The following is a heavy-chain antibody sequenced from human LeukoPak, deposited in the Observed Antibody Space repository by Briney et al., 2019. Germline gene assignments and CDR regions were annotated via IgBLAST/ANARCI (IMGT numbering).Heavy chain of an antibody. J-gene: IGHJ4*02. V-gene: IGHV3-30-3*01. Sequence: GGSLRLSCAASGFTFSSYAMHWVRQAPGKGLEWVAVISYDGSNKYYADSVKGRFTISRDNAKNSLYLQMNSLRAEDTAVYYCAITRMNLLSSYYYDSSGYYIYWGQGTLVTVSS. CDR2: ISYDGSNK. CDR1: GFTFSSYA. CDR3: AITRMNLLSSYYYDSSGYYIY. D-gene: IGHD3-22*01.